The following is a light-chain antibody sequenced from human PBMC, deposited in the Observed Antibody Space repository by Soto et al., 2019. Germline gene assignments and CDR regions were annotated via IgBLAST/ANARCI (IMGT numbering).Light chain of an antibody. CDR1: NSDIGGYNS. J-gene: IGLJ3*02. V-gene: IGLV2-14*01. CDR3: QSYDSSLSGSRV. Sequence: QSVLTQPASVSGSPGQSITISCTGSNSDIGGYNSVSWYQQHPGKAPKLLIFGVTNRPSGVSGRFSGSKSGNTASLTISALQAEDEADYYCQSYDSSLSGSRVFGGGTQLTVL. CDR2: GVT.